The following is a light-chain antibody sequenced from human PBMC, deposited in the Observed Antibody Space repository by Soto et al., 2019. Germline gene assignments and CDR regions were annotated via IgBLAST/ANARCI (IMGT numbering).Light chain of an antibody. CDR3: QKYNSAPLT. V-gene: IGKV1-27*01. J-gene: IGKJ4*01. Sequence: DIQMTQSPSSLSASVGDRVTITCRASQGITNDVAWYQQKPGKVPKLLIYGESTLLSGVPSRFSGSGSGTDFTLTISSLQHEDVATYYCQKYNSAPLTFGGGTKLEIK. CDR2: GES. CDR1: QGITND.